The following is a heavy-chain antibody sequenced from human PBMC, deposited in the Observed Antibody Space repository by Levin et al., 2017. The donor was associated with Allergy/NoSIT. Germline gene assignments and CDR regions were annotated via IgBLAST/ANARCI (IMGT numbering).Heavy chain of an antibody. CDR3: ARAVVVPAAIFLVPSVAAVPRDYDYMDV. CDR1: GGSFSGYY. CDR2: INHSGST. Sequence: SETLSLTCAVYGGSFSGYYWSWIRQPPGKGLEWIGEINHSGSTNYNPSLKSRVTISVDTSKNQFSLKLSSVTAADTAVYYCARAVVVPAAIFLVPSVAAVPRDYDYMDVWGKGTTVTVSS. J-gene: IGHJ6*03. D-gene: IGHD2-2*02. V-gene: IGHV4-34*01.